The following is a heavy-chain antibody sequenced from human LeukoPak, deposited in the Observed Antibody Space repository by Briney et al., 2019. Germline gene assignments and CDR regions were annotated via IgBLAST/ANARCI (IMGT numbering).Heavy chain of an antibody. CDR3: ASSPRLTTSWFLFDS. D-gene: IGHD2-2*01. Sequence: SETLSLTCSVSGDSFSNYYWTWIRQPPGKGLEWIGYVYYSGSTKYNPSLKTRLHLSVDTSKNRFSLKLSSVTAADTAVYYCASSPRLTTSWFLFDSWGHGTLVTVSS. J-gene: IGHJ5*01. V-gene: IGHV4-59*08. CDR1: GDSFSNYY. CDR2: VYYSGST.